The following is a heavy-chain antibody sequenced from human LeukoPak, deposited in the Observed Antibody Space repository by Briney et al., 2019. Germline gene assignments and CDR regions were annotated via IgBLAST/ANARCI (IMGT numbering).Heavy chain of an antibody. CDR3: TRDSPPGIAVAAQLFDY. D-gene: IGHD6-19*01. J-gene: IGHJ4*02. Sequence: GGSLTLSCTASRFTFGDCAMSWVREAAGKGLEWVGFIRSKAYGGTTEYAASVKGRFTISRDDSKSIAYLQMNSLKTEDTAVYYCTRDSPPGIAVAAQLFDYWGQGTLVTVSS. CDR2: IRSKAYGGTT. V-gene: IGHV3-49*04. CDR1: RFTFGDCA.